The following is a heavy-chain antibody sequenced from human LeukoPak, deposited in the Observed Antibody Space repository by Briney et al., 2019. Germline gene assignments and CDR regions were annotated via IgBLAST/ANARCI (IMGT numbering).Heavy chain of an antibody. D-gene: IGHD3-22*01. Sequence: ASVKVSCKASGYTFTSYYMHWIRQAPGQGLEWMGIINPSGGSTSYAQKFQGRVTMTRDTSTSTVYMELSSLRSEDTAVYYCARGPYDYYDSSGYHEDYWCQGTLVTVSS. CDR3: ARGPYDYYDSSGYHEDY. CDR2: INPSGGST. CDR1: GYTFTSYY. V-gene: IGHV1-46*01. J-gene: IGHJ4*02.